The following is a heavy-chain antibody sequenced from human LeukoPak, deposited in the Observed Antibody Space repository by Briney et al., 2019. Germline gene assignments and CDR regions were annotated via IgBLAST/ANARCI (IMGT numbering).Heavy chain of an antibody. CDR3: ARAPRIAAGDY. J-gene: IGHJ4*02. D-gene: IGHD6-13*01. CDR1: GFTFSDYY. CDR2: ISSSGSTI. Sequence: PGGSLRLFCAASGFTFSDYYKSWIRQDPGKGLEWVSYISSSGSTIYYADAVKGRFTISRDNAKNSLYLQMNSLSAEDTAVYYCARAPRIAAGDYGGQGTLVTVS. V-gene: IGHV3-11*01.